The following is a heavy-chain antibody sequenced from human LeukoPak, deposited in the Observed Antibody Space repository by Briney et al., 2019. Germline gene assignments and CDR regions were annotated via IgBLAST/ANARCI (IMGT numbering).Heavy chain of an antibody. D-gene: IGHD6-13*01. CDR1: GYTFTSYG. V-gene: IGHV1-2*04. CDR3: ARVRAAAHFDY. J-gene: IGHJ4*02. CDR2: INPNSGGT. Sequence: ASVKVSCKASGYTFTSYGISWVRQAPGQGLEWMGWINPNSGGTNYAQKFQGWVTMTRDTSISTAYMELSRLRSDDTAVYYCARVRAAAHFDYWGQGTLVTVSS.